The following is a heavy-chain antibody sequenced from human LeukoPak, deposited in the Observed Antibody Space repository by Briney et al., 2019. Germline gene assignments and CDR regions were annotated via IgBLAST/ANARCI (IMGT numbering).Heavy chain of an antibody. CDR1: GFTFSSYA. CDR3: AKSRSGSANWALQIFNN. Sequence: WGSLRLSCAASGFTFSSYAMSWVRQAPGKGLEWVSAISGSGGSTYYADSVKGRFTISRDNSKNTLYLQMNSLRAEDTAVYYCAKSRSGSANWALQIFNNWGQGTLVTVSS. CDR2: ISGSGGST. D-gene: IGHD1-1*01. J-gene: IGHJ4*02. V-gene: IGHV3-23*01.